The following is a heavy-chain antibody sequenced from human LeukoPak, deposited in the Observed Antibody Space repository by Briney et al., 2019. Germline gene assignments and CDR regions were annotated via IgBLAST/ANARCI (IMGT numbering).Heavy chain of an antibody. CDR2: VWSDGTRE. CDR3: ARDRGKGLNWFDP. D-gene: IGHD3-10*01. Sequence: GTSLRLSCAASGFIFSRYAMHWVRQAPGTGLEWVAVVWSDGTREYYIDSVKGRFTISRDNSKNTLYLQMNSLRAEDTAVYSCARDRGKGLNWFDPWGQGTLVTVSS. V-gene: IGHV3-33*01. J-gene: IGHJ5*02. CDR1: GFIFSRYA.